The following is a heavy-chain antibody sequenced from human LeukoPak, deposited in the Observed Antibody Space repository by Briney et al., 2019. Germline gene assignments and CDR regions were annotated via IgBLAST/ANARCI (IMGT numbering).Heavy chain of an antibody. Sequence: GGSLRLSCAASGFTFSSYAMSWVRQAPGKGLEWVSVISGSGGSTYYADSVKGRFTISRDNSKNTLYLQINSLRAEDTAVYYCATGSPSMMATILGSAAGGPYWGQGTLVTVSS. V-gene: IGHV3-23*01. CDR3: ATGSPSMMATILGSAAGGPY. CDR2: ISGSGGST. J-gene: IGHJ4*02. CDR1: GFTFSSYA. D-gene: IGHD5-24*01.